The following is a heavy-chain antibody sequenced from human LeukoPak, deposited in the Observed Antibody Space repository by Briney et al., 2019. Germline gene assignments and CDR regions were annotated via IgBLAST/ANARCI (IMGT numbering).Heavy chain of an antibody. CDR3: TKHADYGDYVGWFDP. CDR1: GFTFDDYA. V-gene: IGHV3-43*02. J-gene: IGHJ5*02. CDR2: ISGDGGST. D-gene: IGHD4-17*01. Sequence: GGSLRLSCAASGFTFDDYAMHWVRQAPGKGLEWVPLISGDGGSTYYADSVKGRFTISRDNSKNSLYLQMNSLRTEDTALYYCTKHADYGDYVGWFDPWGQGTLVTVSS.